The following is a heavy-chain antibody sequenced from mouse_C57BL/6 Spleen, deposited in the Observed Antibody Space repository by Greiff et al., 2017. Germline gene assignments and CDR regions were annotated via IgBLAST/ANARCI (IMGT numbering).Heavy chain of an antibody. CDR3: ARNDYGSNYAMDY. Sequence: VQGVESGPGLVAPSQSLSITCTVSGFSLTSYAISWVRQPPGKGLEWLGVIWTGGGTNYNSALKSRLSISKDNSKSQVFLKMNSLQTDDTARYYCARNDYGSNYAMDYWGQGTSVTVSS. CDR2: IWTGGGT. J-gene: IGHJ4*01. V-gene: IGHV2-9-1*01. CDR1: GFSLTSYA. D-gene: IGHD1-1*01.